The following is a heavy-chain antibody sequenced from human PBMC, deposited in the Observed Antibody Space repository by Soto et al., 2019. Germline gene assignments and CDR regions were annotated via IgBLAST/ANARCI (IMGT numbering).Heavy chain of an antibody. Sequence: QVQLVQSGAEVKKPGASVKVSCKASGYTFTSYAMHWVRQAPGQRLEWMGWINAGNGNTKYSQKFQGRVTITRDAPASTAHMGLSSLSADETAGYYSARGEGYSSGWHQRAPNWFDPWGQETLVTVSS. V-gene: IGHV1-3*01. D-gene: IGHD6-19*01. J-gene: IGHJ5*02. CDR3: ARGEGYSSGWHQRAPNWFDP. CDR1: GYTFTSYA. CDR2: INAGNGNT.